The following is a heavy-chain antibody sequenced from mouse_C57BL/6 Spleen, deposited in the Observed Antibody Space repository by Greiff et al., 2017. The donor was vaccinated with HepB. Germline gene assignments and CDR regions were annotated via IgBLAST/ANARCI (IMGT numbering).Heavy chain of an antibody. CDR3: VRQGDYYGSGFAY. CDR1: GFSFNTYA. D-gene: IGHD1-1*01. CDR2: IRSKSNNYAT. Sequence: EVQLVESGGGLVQPKGSLKLSCAASGFSFNTYAMNWVRQPPGKGLEWVDRIRSKSNNYATYYADPVKDRFTISRDDSESMLYLQMNNLKTEDTAMYYCVRQGDYYGSGFAYWGQGTLVTVSA. J-gene: IGHJ3*01. V-gene: IGHV10-1*01.